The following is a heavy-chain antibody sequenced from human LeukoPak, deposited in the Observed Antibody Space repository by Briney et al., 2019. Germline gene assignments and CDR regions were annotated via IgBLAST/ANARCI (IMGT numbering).Heavy chain of an antibody. D-gene: IGHD2-8*01. Sequence: ASVKVSCKASGYTFTGYYMHWVRQAPGQGLEWMGWINPNSGGTNYAQKFQGRVTITRNTSITTAYMELSSLRSEDTALYYCARYCTNGVCPNDAFDMWGQGTMVTVSS. CDR3: ARYCTNGVCPNDAFDM. J-gene: IGHJ3*02. V-gene: IGHV1-2*02. CDR1: GYTFTGYY. CDR2: INPNSGGT.